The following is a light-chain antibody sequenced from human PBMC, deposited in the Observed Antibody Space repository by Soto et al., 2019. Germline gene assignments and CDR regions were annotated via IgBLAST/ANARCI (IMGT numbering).Light chain of an antibody. Sequence: QSVLTQPPSASVSPGQSVTISCTGTSSDVGGYNFVSWYQHHPGKAPKLMIYEVSKRPSGVPDRFSGSKSCNTASLTVSGLQAEDEADYYCCTYAGSNNYVFGTGTKVTVL. CDR1: SSDVGGYNF. V-gene: IGLV2-8*01. CDR3: CTYAGSNNYV. CDR2: EVS. J-gene: IGLJ1*01.